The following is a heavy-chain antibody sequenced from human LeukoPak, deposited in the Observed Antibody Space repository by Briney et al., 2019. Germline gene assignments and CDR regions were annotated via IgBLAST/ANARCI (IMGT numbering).Heavy chain of an antibody. D-gene: IGHD4-23*01. CDR2: ISGSGGST. V-gene: IGHV3-23*01. Sequence: PGGSLRLSCAASGFTFSSYAMSWVRQAPGKGLEWVSGISGSGGSTYYADSVKGRFTFSRDNSKNTLDLQMNSLRAEDTAVYYCAKDVHYGGNSPPTVFDIWGQGTKVTVSS. CDR3: AKDVHYGGNSPPTVFDI. CDR1: GFTFSSYA. J-gene: IGHJ3*02.